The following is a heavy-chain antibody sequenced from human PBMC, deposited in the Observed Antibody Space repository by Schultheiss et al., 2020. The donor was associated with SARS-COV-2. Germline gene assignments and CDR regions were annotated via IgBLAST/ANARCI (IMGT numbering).Heavy chain of an antibody. CDR3: AKDPDGDYERAFFYYYYYGMDV. CDR1: GFTFSSYA. J-gene: IGHJ6*02. CDR2: ISYDGSNK. V-gene: IGHV3-30*07. Sequence: GESLKISCAASGFTFSSYAMHWVRQAPGKGLEWVAVISYDGSNKYYADSVKGRFTISRDNSKNTLYLQMNSLRAEDTAVYYCAKDPDGDYERAFFYYYYYGMDVWGQGTTVTVSS. D-gene: IGHD4-17*01.